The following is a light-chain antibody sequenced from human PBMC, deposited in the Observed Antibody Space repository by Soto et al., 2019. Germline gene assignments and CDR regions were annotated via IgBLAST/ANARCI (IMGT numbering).Light chain of an antibody. CDR3: HQYNSYPLT. CDR1: QSISSW. V-gene: IGKV1-5*03. J-gene: IGKJ4*01. CDR2: KAS. Sequence: DIQMTPSPSTLSASVGDRVTITSRACQSISSWLAWYRQKPGKAPKLLISKASSLESGVPSRLSGSGSGTEFTLTISSLQPEYFATYDCHQYNSYPLTFGGGTRVEIK.